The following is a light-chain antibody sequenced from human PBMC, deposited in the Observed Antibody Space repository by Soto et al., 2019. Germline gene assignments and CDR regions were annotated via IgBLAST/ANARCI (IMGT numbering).Light chain of an antibody. J-gene: IGKJ5*01. CDR1: QSVSSN. Sequence: EIVLAQSPGTLSLSPGERATLSCRASQSVSSNLAWYQQKPGQAPRLLIYGASNRATGIPARFSGSGSGTEFTLTISSLQSEDFAVYYCHHYSNWPPYTFGQGTRLEIK. CDR3: HHYSNWPPYT. CDR2: GAS. V-gene: IGKV3D-15*01.